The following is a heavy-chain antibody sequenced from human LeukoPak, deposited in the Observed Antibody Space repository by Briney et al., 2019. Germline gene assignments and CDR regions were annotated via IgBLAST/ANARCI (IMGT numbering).Heavy chain of an antibody. J-gene: IGHJ4*02. CDR3: ARGEAAARHFDY. D-gene: IGHD6-13*01. CDR2: ISVYNGNT. Sequence: ASVKVSCRASGYSFNNFGISWVRQAPGEGLEWMGGISVYNGNTNYAQKLQGRVTMTTDTSTTTAYMELRSLRSDDTAVYYCARGEAAARHFDYRGQGTLVTVSS. CDR1: GYSFNNFG. V-gene: IGHV1-18*01.